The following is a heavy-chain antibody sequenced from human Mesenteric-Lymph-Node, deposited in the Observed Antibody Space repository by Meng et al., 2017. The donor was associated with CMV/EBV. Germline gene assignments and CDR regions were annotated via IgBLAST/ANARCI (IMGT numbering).Heavy chain of an antibody. V-gene: IGHV4-39*01. CDR1: GASISSPNYF. CDR2: VHSTGSA. J-gene: IGHJ4*02. Sequence: SETLSLTCTVSGASISSPNYFWAWIRQPPGKGLEWIGNVHSTGSAFYNSSLKSRLTISVDTSRNQFSLGLNSVTAADTAIYYCARHFPFSGNFDWGQGTLVTVSS. CDR3: ARHFPFSGNFD. D-gene: IGHD1-26*01.